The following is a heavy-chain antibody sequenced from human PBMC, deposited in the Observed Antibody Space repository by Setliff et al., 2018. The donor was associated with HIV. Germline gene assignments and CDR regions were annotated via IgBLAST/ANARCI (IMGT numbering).Heavy chain of an antibody. V-gene: IGHV4-61*02. CDR3: ARGPRPVDVDYYYMDV. J-gene: IGHJ6*03. CDR1: GGSISSGSYY. Sequence: SETLSLTCTVSGGSISSGSYYWSWIRQPAGKGLEWIGRIYTTGITNYIPSLKSRVTISLDTSKNQFSLKLTSVTAADTAVYYCARGPRPVDVDYYYMDVWGKGTTVT. CDR2: IYTTGIT.